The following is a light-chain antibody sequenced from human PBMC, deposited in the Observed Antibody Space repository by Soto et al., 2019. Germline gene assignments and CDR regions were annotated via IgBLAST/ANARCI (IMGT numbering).Light chain of an antibody. CDR3: QQYRSHPIT. J-gene: IGKJ5*01. CDR2: GAS. CDR1: QSGSSY. V-gene: IGKV3-15*01. Sequence: EIVTTQSPATLSVSPGETATLSCRASQSGSSYLAWYQQKPGQAPGLVLYGASTRATGIPARFSGSGSGTGFTLTITILQAEDVAVYYCQQYRSHPITFGQGTRLEI.